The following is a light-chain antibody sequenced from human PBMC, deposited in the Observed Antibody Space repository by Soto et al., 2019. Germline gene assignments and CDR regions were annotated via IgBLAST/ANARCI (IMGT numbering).Light chain of an antibody. V-gene: IGKV4-1*01. J-gene: IGKJ3*01. Sequence: DIVMTQSPDSLAVSLGERATINCKSSQSILYSSKSQTKNYLVWFQQKPGQPPKLLISWASTRLSGVPDRFSGSGSGTDFTLTISSLQAEDVAVYDCQQHFNIPFTFGPGTKVDIK. CDR1: QSILYSSKSQTKNY. CDR2: WAS. CDR3: QQHFNIPFT.